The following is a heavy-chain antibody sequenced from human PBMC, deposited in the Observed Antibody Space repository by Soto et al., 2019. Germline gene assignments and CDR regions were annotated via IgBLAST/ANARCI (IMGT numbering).Heavy chain of an antibody. CDR3: ARGGVSTRTFDY. Sequence: GESLKISCKVSGYRFTTYWIAWVRQMPGKGLELMGIIYPSDSDTRYRPSFQGQVTISADKSISSAYLQWSSLRASDTAMYYCARGGVSTRTFDYWGQGTPVTVSS. D-gene: IGHD3-3*01. J-gene: IGHJ4*02. CDR2: IYPSDSDT. V-gene: IGHV5-51*01. CDR1: GYRFTTYW.